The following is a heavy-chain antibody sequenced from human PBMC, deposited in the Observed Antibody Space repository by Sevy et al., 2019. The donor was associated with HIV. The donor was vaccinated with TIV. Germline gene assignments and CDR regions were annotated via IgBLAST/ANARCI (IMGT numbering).Heavy chain of an antibody. D-gene: IGHD3-10*01. V-gene: IGHV5-51*01. CDR3: ARHAGDMVRGVISHYYYYYYGMDV. CDR2: IYPGDSDT. J-gene: IGHJ6*02. CDR1: GYSFTSYW. Sequence: GESLKISCKGSGYSFTSYWIGWVRQMPGKGLEWMGIIYPGDSDTRYSPSFQGQVTISADKSISTAYLQWSSLKASDTAIYYCARHAGDMVRGVISHYYYYYYGMDVWGQGTTVTVSS.